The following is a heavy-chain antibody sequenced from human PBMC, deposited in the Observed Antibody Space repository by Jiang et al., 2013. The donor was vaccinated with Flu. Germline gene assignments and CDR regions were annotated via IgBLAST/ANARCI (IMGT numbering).Heavy chain of an antibody. Sequence: VQLLESGGGLVQPGGSLRLSCAASGFTFTHYAMSWVRQAPGKGLEWVSAMSGTGGNTYYADSVKGRFTVSRDDSTSTLYLQMSSLGAGDTAVYYCAKHLFYAGGSERDYFLSWGQGTPVTVSS. J-gene: IGHJ1*01. CDR2: MSGTGGNT. D-gene: IGHD4-23*01. CDR1: GFTFTHYA. CDR3: AKHLFYAGGSERDYFLS. V-gene: IGHV3-23*01.